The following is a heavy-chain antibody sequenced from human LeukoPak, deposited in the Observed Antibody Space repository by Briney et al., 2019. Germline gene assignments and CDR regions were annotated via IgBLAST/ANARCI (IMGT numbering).Heavy chain of an antibody. CDR1: GGSFSGYY. CDR3: ARHVLRYFDWLSSTKYYFDY. CDR2: INHSGST. J-gene: IGHJ4*02. D-gene: IGHD3-9*01. Sequence: SETLSLTCAVYGGSFSGYYWSWIRQPPGKGLEWIGEINHSGSTNYNPSLKSRVTISVDTSKNQFSLKLSSVTAADTAVYYCARHVLRYFDWLSSTKYYFDYWGQGTLVTVSS. V-gene: IGHV4-34*01.